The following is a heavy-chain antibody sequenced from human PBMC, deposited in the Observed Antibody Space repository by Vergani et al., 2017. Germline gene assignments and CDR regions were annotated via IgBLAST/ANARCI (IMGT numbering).Heavy chain of an antibody. CDR3: ANGLRLLYYRLDP. V-gene: IGHV3-33*06. CDR1: GFTFNQYG. D-gene: IGHD3-22*01. CDR2: TWYDGNNK. J-gene: IGHJ5*02. Sequence: QVQLVESGGGVVQLGRSLRLSCAASGFTFNQYGMHWVRQAPGKGLEWVAVTWYDGNNKQYADSVKGRFTISRDNSKSTMYQQMNSLRDEDTGVYYCANGLRLLYYRLDPWGQGTLVTVSS.